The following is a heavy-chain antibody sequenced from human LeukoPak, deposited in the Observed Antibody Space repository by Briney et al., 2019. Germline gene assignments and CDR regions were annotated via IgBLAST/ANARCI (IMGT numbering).Heavy chain of an antibody. V-gene: IGHV4-39*01. D-gene: IGHD3-9*01. CDR3: ARLLRYLDYYYYYGMDV. J-gene: IGHJ6*02. Sequence: PSETLSLTCTVSGGSISSSSYYWGWIRQPPGKGLEWIGSIYYSGSTYYNPSLKSRVAISVDTSKNQFSLKLSSVTAADTAVYYCARLLRYLDYYYYYGMDVWGQGTTVTVSS. CDR2: IYYSGST. CDR1: GGSISSSSYY.